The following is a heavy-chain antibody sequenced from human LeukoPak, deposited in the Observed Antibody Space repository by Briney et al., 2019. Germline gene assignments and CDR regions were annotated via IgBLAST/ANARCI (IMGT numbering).Heavy chain of an antibody. CDR2: INNYGDST. CDR3: TRVQAGRAGLMDV. J-gene: IGHJ6*02. CDR1: GFTFSTYP. Sequence: GGSLRLSCSASGFTFSTYPMHWVRQAPGKGLEYVSAINNYGDSTYYADSVKGRFTISRDNAKNTLYLQMNSLRAEDTALYYCTRVQAGRAGLMDVWGRGTTVTVSS. D-gene: IGHD6-13*01. V-gene: IGHV3-64*04.